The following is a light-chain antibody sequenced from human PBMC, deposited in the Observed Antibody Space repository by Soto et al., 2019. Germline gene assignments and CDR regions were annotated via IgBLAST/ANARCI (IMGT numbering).Light chain of an antibody. CDR1: QSISSG. CDR2: KAS. Sequence: IPMTQSPSTLSACVEDRVTITCRASQSISSGLAWYQQKPGKAPKLLIYKASSLESGVPSRFSGSGSGTEFTLTISSLQPDDFATYYCQQYNSYSAFGQGTKVDIK. V-gene: IGKV1-5*03. CDR3: QQYNSYSA. J-gene: IGKJ1*01.